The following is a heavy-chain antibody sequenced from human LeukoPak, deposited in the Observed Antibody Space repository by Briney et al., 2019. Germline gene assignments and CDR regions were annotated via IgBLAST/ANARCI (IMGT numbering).Heavy chain of an antibody. J-gene: IGHJ4*02. D-gene: IGHD6-13*01. CDR3: AGGVSSWYSHEKTTFDY. V-gene: IGHV1-3*01. CDR2: INAGNGNT. Sequence: ASVKVSCKASGYTFTSYAMHWVRQAPGQRLEWMGWINAGNGNTKYSQKFQGRVTITRDTSTSTVYMELSSLRSEDTAVYYCAGGVSSWYSHEKTTFDYWGQGTLVTVSS. CDR1: GYTFTSYA.